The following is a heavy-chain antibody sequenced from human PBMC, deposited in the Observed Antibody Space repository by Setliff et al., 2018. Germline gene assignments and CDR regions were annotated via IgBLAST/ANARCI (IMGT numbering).Heavy chain of an antibody. Sequence: SETLSLTCTVSGGSISSSSYYWGWIRQPPGKGLEWIGSIHYSGSTYYNPSLRSRVTISIDTSKNQFSLKLSSVTAADTAVYYCARGGDSGSYFLANHDAFDIWGQGTMVT. D-gene: IGHD1-26*01. CDR3: ARGGDSGSYFLANHDAFDI. J-gene: IGHJ3*02. CDR1: GGSISSSSYY. V-gene: IGHV4-39*07. CDR2: IHYSGST.